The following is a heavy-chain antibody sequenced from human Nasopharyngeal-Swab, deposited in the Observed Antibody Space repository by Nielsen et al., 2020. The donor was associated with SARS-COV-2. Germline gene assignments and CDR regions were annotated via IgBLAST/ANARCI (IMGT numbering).Heavy chain of an antibody. J-gene: IGHJ4*02. Sequence: GGSLRLSCTASGFTFGDYAMSWVRQAPGKGLEWVGFIRSKAYGGTTEYAASVKGRFTISRDDSKSIAYLQMNSLKTEDTAVYYCTRVAPEVITFDYWGQGTLVTVSS. D-gene: IGHD3-22*01. CDR3: TRVAPEVITFDY. CDR2: IRSKAYGGTT. V-gene: IGHV3-49*04. CDR1: GFTFGDYA.